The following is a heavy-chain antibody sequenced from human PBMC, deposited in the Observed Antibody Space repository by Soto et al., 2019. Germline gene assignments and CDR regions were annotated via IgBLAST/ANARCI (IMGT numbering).Heavy chain of an antibody. V-gene: IGHV4-31*03. CDR1: GGSISSGGYY. D-gene: IGHD4-17*01. Sequence: QVQLQESGPGLVEPSQTLSLACTVSGGSISSGGYYWSWIRQHPGKGLEWIGYIDYSGSTDYNPSLNSRVTISVDTSKNQFSLKLNSVTAADTAVYYCARGGSKNGDLVWFDPWGQGTLVIVSS. CDR3: ARGGSKNGDLVWFDP. CDR2: IDYSGST. J-gene: IGHJ5*02.